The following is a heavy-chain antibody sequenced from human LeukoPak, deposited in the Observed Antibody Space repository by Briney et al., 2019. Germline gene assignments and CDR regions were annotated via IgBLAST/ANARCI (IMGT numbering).Heavy chain of an antibody. CDR1: GGTFSSYA. J-gene: IGHJ4*02. V-gene: IGHV1-69*04. Sequence: SVKVSCKASGGTFSSYAISWVRQAPGQGLEWMGRIIPILGIANYARKFQGRVTMTTDTSTNTAYMELRSLRSDDTAVYYCANAIVTLTAFDYWGQGTLVTVSS. D-gene: IGHD1-26*01. CDR2: IIPILGIA. CDR3: ANAIVTLTAFDY.